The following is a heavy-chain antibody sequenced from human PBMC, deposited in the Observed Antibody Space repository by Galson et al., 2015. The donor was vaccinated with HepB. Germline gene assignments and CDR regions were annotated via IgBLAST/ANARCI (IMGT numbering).Heavy chain of an antibody. CDR1: GFTFSSFS. Sequence: SLRLSCAASGFTFSSFSMSWVRQAPGKGLEWVASISSGSNYMYYGDSVKGRFTISRDNAKNSLYLQINSLRAEDTAVYYCARGSVTIFGDYWGQGTLVSGSS. CDR3: ARGSVTIFGDY. D-gene: IGHD3-3*01. CDR2: ISSGSNYM. J-gene: IGHJ4*02. V-gene: IGHV3-21*01.